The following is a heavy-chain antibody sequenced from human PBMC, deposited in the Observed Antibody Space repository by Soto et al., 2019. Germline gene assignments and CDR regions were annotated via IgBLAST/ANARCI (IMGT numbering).Heavy chain of an antibody. CDR1: GRTVSSKRY. V-gene: IGHV3-53*01. CDR3: ATWLQREHAYDV. D-gene: IGHD1-1*01. CDR2: VYDADGK. J-gene: IGHJ3*01. Sequence: RSCAGRGRTVSSKRYVAWVRQAPGKGLEWVSGVYDADGKYYADSVKGRFTTSRDSSKTIVYLEMNDLGPEDTAIYYCATWLQREHAYDVWGQGTTVTVSS.